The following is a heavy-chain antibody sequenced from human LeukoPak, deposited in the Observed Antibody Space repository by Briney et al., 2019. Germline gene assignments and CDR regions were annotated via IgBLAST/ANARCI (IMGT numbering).Heavy chain of an antibody. J-gene: IGHJ4*02. V-gene: IGHV3-7*01. Sequence: GGSLRLSCTASGFIFSTSWMTWVRQAPGKGLEWVANINLDGSEKYYVDSVKGRFTISRDNAKNSLYLQMNSLRAEDTAVYYCARDKEYGDSYFDYWGQGALVTVSS. CDR1: GFIFSTSW. D-gene: IGHD4-17*01. CDR3: ARDKEYGDSYFDY. CDR2: INLDGSEK.